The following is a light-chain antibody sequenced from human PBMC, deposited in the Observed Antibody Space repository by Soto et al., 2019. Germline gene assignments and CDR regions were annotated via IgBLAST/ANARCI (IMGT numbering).Light chain of an antibody. CDR3: QQYNFLSLSS. CDR1: YSVDSD. CDR2: GAS. J-gene: IGKJ2*01. V-gene: IGKV3-15*01. Sequence: EIVMTQSPATLSVSPGDRATLSCRAAYSVDSDLAWYQVRPGQAPRLLIYGASTRATGIPARFSGRGSGTEFTLTISSLQSEDFAVYYCQQYNFLSLSSFAQGTKLEIK.